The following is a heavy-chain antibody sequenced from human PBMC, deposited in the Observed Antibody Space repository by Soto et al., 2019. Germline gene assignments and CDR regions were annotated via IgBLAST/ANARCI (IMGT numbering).Heavy chain of an antibody. D-gene: IGHD3-10*01. CDR2: ISSSTTII. CDR3: ARRGLFESGGIDY. J-gene: IGHJ4*02. CDR1: GFTFTSYS. V-gene: IGHV3-48*01. Sequence: EVQLVESGGGLVQPGGSLRLSCAASGFTFTSYSMNWVRQAPGKWLEWVSYISSSTTIIYYADSVKGRFTISRDNARNALYLQINSLRAEDTAVYYCARRGLFESGGIDYWGQGTLVTVSS.